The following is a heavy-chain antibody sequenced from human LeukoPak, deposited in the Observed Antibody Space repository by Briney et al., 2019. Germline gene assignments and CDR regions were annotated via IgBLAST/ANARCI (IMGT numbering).Heavy chain of an antibody. CDR2: ISAYNGNT. D-gene: IGHD4-17*01. CDR1: GYTFTIYG. V-gene: IGHV1-18*01. Sequence: GASVKVSCKASGYTFTIYGISWVRQAPGQGLEWMGWISAYNGNTNYAQKLQGRVTMTTDTSTSTAYMELRSLRSDDTAVYYCARDGEGDYGDNYYYYGMDVWGQGTTVTVSS. J-gene: IGHJ6*02. CDR3: ARDGEGDYGDNYYYYGMDV.